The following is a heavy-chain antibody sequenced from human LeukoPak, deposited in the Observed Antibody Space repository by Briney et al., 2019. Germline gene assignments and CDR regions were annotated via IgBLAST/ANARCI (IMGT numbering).Heavy chain of an antibody. Sequence: SETLSLTCTVSGGSINSGDYYWNWMRQPAGKGPEWVGRIYASGSTNYNPSLESRVTISADTTKNQFSLKLRFVTAADTAVYYCARDRIMYYSGSGHQNWFDPWGQGTLVTVSS. J-gene: IGHJ5*02. V-gene: IGHV4-61*02. D-gene: IGHD3-10*01. CDR3: ARDRIMYYSGSGHQNWFDP. CDR1: GGSINSGDYY. CDR2: IYASGST.